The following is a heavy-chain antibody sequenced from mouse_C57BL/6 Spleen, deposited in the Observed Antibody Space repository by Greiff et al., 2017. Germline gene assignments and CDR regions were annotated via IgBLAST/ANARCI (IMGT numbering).Heavy chain of an antibody. J-gene: IGHJ2*01. D-gene: IGHD1-1*01. V-gene: IGHV1-69*01. CDR1: GYTFTSYW. Sequence: QVQLQQPGAELVMPGASVKLSCKASGYTFTSYWMHWVKQRPGQGLEWIGEIDPSDSYTNYNQKFKGKSTLTVDKSSSTAYMQLSSLTSEDSAVXSCASWGRTFAYWGQGTTLTVSA. CDR2: IDPSDSYT. CDR3: ASWGRTFAY.